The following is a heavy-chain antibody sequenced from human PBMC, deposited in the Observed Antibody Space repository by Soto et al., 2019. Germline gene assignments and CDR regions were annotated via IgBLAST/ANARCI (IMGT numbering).Heavy chain of an antibody. CDR2: IIPIFGTA. CDR3: ARGPYTAMAPFDY. CDR1: GGTFSSYA. Sequence: SVKVSCKASGGTFSSYAISWVRQAPGQGLEWMGGIIPIFGTANYAQKFQGRVTITADESTSTAYMELSSLRSEDTAVYYCARGPYTAMAPFDYRGQGTLVTVSS. D-gene: IGHD5-18*01. J-gene: IGHJ4*02. V-gene: IGHV1-69*13.